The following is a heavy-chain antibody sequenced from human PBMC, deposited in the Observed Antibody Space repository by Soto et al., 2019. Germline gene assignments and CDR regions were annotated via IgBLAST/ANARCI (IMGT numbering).Heavy chain of an antibody. CDR1: GGTFSSYT. J-gene: IGHJ4*02. V-gene: IGHV1-69*08. CDR2: IIPILGIA. D-gene: IGHD5-18*01. Sequence: QVQLVQSGAEVKKPGSSVKVSCKASGGTFSSYTISWVRQAPGQGLEWMGRIIPILGIANYAQEFQGRVTSTADKSTSTAYMELSSLRSEDTAVYYCAREVNSYGSYYWGQGTLVTVSS. CDR3: AREVNSYGSYY.